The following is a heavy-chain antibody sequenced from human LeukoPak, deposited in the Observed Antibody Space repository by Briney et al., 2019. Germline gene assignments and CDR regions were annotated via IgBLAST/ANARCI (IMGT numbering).Heavy chain of an antibody. CDR1: GGSISSYY. CDR3: ARDQDGAFDI. J-gene: IGHJ3*02. V-gene: IGHV4-59*12. CDR2: IYYSGST. Sequence: SETLSLTCTVSGGSISSYYWSWIRQPPGKGLEWIGYIYYSGSTYYNPSLKSRVTISVDTSKNQFSLKLSSVTAADTAVYYCARDQDGAFDIWGQGTMVTVSS.